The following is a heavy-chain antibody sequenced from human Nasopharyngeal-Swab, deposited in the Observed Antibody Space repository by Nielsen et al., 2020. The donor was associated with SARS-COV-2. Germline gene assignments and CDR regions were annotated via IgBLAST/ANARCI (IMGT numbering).Heavy chain of an antibody. CDR3: ARTIFGVVNPYYFDY. CDR1: GGSISSSSYY. V-gene: IGHV4-39*01. D-gene: IGHD3-3*01. J-gene: IGHJ4*02. CDR2: IYYSGST. Sequence: SETLSLTCTASGGSISSSSYYWGWIRQPPGKGLEWIGSIYYSGSTHYNPSLKSRVTISVDTSKNQFSLKLSSVTAADTAVYYCARTIFGVVNPYYFDYWGQGTLVTVSS.